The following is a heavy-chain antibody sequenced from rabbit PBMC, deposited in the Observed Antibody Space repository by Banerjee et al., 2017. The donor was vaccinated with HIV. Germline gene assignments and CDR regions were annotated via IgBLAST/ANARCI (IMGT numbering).Heavy chain of an antibody. D-gene: IGHD8-1*01. CDR3: ARRSYGDSGYNL. J-gene: IGHJ4*01. CDR2: INTGNGGT. V-gene: IGHV1S40*01. CDR1: GFSFSSSYY. Sequence: QSLEESGGDLVKPGASLTLTCTASGFSFSSSYYIYWVRQAPGKGLEWIGYINTGNGGTDYASWAKGRFTISKTSSTTLTLQMTSLTAADTATYFCARRSYGDSGYNLWGPGTLVTVS.